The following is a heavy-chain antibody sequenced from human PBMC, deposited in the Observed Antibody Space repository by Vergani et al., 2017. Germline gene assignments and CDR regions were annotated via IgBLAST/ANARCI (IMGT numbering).Heavy chain of an antibody. CDR3: AKVTSGWYSNWFDP. Sequence: EVQLVESGGGLVQPGGSLRLSCAASGFTFSSYSMNWVRQAPGKGLEWVSYISSSSSTIYYADSVKGRFTISRDNAKNSLYLQMNSLRAEDTAVYYCAKVTSGWYSNWFDPWGQGTLVTVSS. J-gene: IGHJ5*02. CDR2: ISSSSSTI. CDR1: GFTFSSYS. V-gene: IGHV3-48*01. D-gene: IGHD6-19*01.